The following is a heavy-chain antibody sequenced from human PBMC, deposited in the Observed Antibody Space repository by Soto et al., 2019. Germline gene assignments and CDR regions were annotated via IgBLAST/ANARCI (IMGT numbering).Heavy chain of an antibody. J-gene: IGHJ4*02. V-gene: IGHV4-61*01. CDR3: ARTTAVPNTLRSRYFFDY. Sequence: PSETLSLTCSVSGGSVSDKTYYWSWIRQPPGKRLEWIRYVYYSGTTNYNPSLKSRVTISVDLSKNRFSLRLSSVTTADTALYYCARTTAVPNTLRSRYFFDYWGQGTLVTVSS. CDR1: GGSVSDKTYY. CDR2: VYYSGTT. D-gene: IGHD4-17*01.